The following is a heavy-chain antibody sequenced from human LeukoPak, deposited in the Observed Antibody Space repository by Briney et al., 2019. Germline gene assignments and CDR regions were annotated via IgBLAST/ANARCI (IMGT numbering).Heavy chain of an antibody. CDR3: AKVPEEDYYMDV. CDR1: GFTFNYHA. Sequence: PGGSLRLSCAASGFTFNYHAMSWVRQAPGKGLGWVSAISGGGGSTYYADSVKGRFTISRDNSKNTLYLQMNSLRAEDTAVYYCAKVPEEDYYMDVWGKGTTVTVSS. CDR2: ISGGGGST. V-gene: IGHV3-23*01. J-gene: IGHJ6*03. D-gene: IGHD1-14*01.